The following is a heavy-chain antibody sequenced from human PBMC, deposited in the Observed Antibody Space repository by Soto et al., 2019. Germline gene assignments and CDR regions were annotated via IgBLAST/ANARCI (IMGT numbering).Heavy chain of an antibody. V-gene: IGHV1-3*01. CDR3: AKTSGYYLSDY. CDR1: GYTFTSYA. D-gene: IGHD3-22*01. Sequence: QVQLVQSGAEVKKPGASVKVSCKASGYTFTSYAMHWVRQAPGQRLEWMGWINAGNGNTKYSQKFQGRVTITRDTSASTSYMERSSLRSEDTAVYYCAKTSGYYLSDYWGQGTLVTVSS. J-gene: IGHJ4*02. CDR2: INAGNGNT.